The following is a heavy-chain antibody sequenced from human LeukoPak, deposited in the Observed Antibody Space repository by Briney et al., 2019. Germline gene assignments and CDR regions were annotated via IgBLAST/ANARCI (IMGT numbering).Heavy chain of an antibody. CDR1: GGSISSYY. CDR2: IYYSGST. CDR3: AGMVRANWFDP. V-gene: IGHV4-59*01. J-gene: IGHJ5*02. Sequence: PSETLSLTCTVSGGSISSYYWSWIRQPPGKGLEWIGYIYYSGSTNYNPSLKSRVTISVDTSKNQFSLKLSSVTAADTAVYYCAGMVRANWFDPWGQGTLVTVSS. D-gene: IGHD3-10*01.